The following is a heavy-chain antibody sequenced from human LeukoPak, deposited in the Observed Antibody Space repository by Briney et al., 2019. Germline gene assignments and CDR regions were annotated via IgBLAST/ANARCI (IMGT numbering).Heavy chain of an antibody. D-gene: IGHD6-19*01. V-gene: IGHV4-38-2*01. Sequence: PSETLSLTCEVSGYSISSDKYWGWIRQPPGKGLEWIGSIYHTGSTYYNPSLKSRVSISVDTSKNQFSLKFTSVTAADTAVYHCARSHSGWQGHNNWFDPWGQGTLVTVSS. CDR2: IYHTGST. J-gene: IGHJ5*02. CDR3: ARSHSGWQGHNNWFDP. CDR1: GYSISSDKY.